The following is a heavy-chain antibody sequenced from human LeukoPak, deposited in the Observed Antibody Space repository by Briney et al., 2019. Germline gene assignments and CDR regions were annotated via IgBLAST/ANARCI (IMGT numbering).Heavy chain of an antibody. D-gene: IGHD7-27*01. J-gene: IGHJ4*02. Sequence: PGGSLRLSCAASGFKLSDYYMSWIRQAPGKGLEWVSYISSSGSTIYYADSVKGRFTISRDNAKNSLYLQMNSLRAEDTAMYYCAREEGGKLGIDYYFDYWGQGTLVTVSS. CDR3: AREEGGKLGIDYYFDY. CDR1: GFKLSDYY. CDR2: ISSSGSTI. V-gene: IGHV3-11*04.